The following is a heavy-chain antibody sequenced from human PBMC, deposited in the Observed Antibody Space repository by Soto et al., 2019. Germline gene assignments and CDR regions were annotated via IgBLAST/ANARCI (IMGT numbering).Heavy chain of an antibody. Sequence: SVKDSCKASGGTFSSYAISGVRQAPGQGLEWMGGIIPIFGTANYAQKFQGRVTITADKSTSTAYMELSSLRSEDTAVYYCARDKGGYYYYGMDVWGQGTTVTVSS. V-gene: IGHV1-69*06. CDR3: ARDKGGYYYYGMDV. J-gene: IGHJ6*02. CDR1: GGTFSSYA. D-gene: IGHD1-26*01. CDR2: IIPIFGTA.